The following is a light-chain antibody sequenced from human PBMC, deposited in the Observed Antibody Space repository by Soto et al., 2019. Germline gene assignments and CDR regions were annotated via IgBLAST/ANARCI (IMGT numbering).Light chain of an antibody. Sequence: QSALTQPASVSGSPGQSITISCTGASSDVVVYDYVSWYQQHPGKAPKLIIYYVSNRPSGVSDRFSGSKSGNTASLTISGLQAEDEAYYYCSSYTSNTVVFGGGTKLTVL. CDR3: SSYTSNTVV. J-gene: IGLJ2*01. CDR1: SSDVVVYDY. V-gene: IGLV2-14*03. CDR2: YVS.